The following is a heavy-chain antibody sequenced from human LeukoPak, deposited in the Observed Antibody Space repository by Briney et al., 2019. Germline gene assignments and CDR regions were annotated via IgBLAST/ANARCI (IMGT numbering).Heavy chain of an antibody. J-gene: IGHJ4*02. CDR3: ARNRPDYYDSSAYLRGLYSAFGC. CDR1: GYTFTSYG. V-gene: IGHV1-18*01. CDR2: ISAYNGNT. Sequence: ASVKLSCKASGYTFTSYGISWVRQAPGQGLEWMGWISAYNGNTKYAQKLQDRVTMTTDTPTSTAYMVLRSLRSVDKGAYCCARNRPDYYDSSAYLRGLYSAFGCWGQGTLVTASS. D-gene: IGHD3-22*01.